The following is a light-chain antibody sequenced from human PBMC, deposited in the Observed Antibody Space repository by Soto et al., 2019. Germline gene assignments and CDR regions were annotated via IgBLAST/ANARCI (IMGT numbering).Light chain of an antibody. CDR1: QRISNY. J-gene: IGKJ3*01. CDR3: QQSYSAPRT. Sequence: DIQMTQSPSSLSAFVGDRVSITCRASQRISNYLNWYQKKPGQAPNLLIYAASTLQSGVPSRFSGSGSGSYFTLTISNLQPEDVANYYCQQSYSAPRTIGRGTKVDI. V-gene: IGKV1-39*01. CDR2: AAS.